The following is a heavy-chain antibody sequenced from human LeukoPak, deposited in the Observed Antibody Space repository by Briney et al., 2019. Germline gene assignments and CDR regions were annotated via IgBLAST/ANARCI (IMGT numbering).Heavy chain of an antibody. CDR2: INHSGST. CDR1: GGSFSGYY. J-gene: IGHJ5*02. V-gene: IGHV4-34*01. D-gene: IGHD3-3*01. Sequence: SETLSLTCAVYGGSFSGYYWSWIRQPPGKGLERIGEINHSGSTNYNPSLKSRVTISVDTSKNQFSLKLSSVTAADTAVYYCARELRFLEWLFSWFDPWGQGTLVTVSS. CDR3: ARELRFLEWLFSWFDP.